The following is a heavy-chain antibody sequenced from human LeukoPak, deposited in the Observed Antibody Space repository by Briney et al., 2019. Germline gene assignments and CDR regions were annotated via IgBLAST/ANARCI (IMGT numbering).Heavy chain of an antibody. J-gene: IGHJ4*02. Sequence: GGSLRLSCAASGFTFSSYAMSWVRQVPGKGLEWVSAISGRDDSTYYADSVKGRFTISRDTSKNTLYLQMNSLRAEDTTVYYCAKWGDYDVLTGYYDSDYWGQGTLVTVSS. CDR2: ISGRDDST. V-gene: IGHV3-23*01. CDR3: AKWGDYDVLTGYYDSDY. D-gene: IGHD3-9*01. CDR1: GFTFSSYA.